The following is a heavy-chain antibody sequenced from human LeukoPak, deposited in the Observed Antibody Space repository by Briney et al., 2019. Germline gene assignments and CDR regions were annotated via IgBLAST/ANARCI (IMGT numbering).Heavy chain of an antibody. Sequence: TGGSLRLSCAASGFTFSTYSMNWVRQAPGKGLEWVSSISSSSAYIYYADSVKGRFTISRDNAKNSLYLQMNSLRAEDTAVYYCARASGDTVDTTTMGSYWGQGTLVTVSS. CDR3: ARASGDTVDTTTMGSY. CDR1: GFTFSTYS. D-gene: IGHD5-18*01. J-gene: IGHJ4*02. V-gene: IGHV3-21*01. CDR2: ISSSSAYI.